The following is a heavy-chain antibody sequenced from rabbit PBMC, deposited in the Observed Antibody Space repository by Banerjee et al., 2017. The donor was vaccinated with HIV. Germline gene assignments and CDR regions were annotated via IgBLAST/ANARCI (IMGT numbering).Heavy chain of an antibody. Sequence: QSLEESGGDLVKPEGSLTLTCTASGFTFSNNDYMCWVRPAPGKGLEWISCIAGDSSGFTYSATWAKGRFTCSKTSSTTVTLQMTSLTVADTATYFCARDTGTSFSSYGMDLWGQGTLVTVS. V-gene: IGHV1S40*01. J-gene: IGHJ6*01. CDR2: IAGDSSGFT. CDR1: GFTFSNNDY. CDR3: ARDTGTSFSSYGMDL. D-gene: IGHD7-1*01.